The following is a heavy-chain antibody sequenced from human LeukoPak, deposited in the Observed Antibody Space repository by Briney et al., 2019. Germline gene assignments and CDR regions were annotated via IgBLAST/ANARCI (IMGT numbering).Heavy chain of an antibody. J-gene: IGHJ4*02. Sequence: GRSLRLSCAASGFTFSSYAMHWVRQAPGKGLEWVAVISYDGSNKYYADSVKGRFSISRDNSKNTLYLQMNSLRAEDTAIYYCAKDVGKWEVPHYFDYWGPGTLVTVSS. CDR2: ISYDGSNK. CDR1: GFTFSSYA. D-gene: IGHD1-26*01. V-gene: IGHV3-30-3*01. CDR3: AKDVGKWEVPHYFDY.